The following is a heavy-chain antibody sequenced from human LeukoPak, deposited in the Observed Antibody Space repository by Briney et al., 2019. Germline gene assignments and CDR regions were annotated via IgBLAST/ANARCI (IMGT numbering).Heavy chain of an antibody. CDR1: GFTVSNNA. J-gene: IGHJ4*02. D-gene: IGHD4-23*01. V-gene: IGHV3-23*01. CDR3: AKDLFDYGGNSAAPYYFDY. CDR2: IRGSGGNT. Sequence: GGSLRLSCAASGFTVSNNAMSWVRQAPGKGLEWVSGIRGSGGNTYYADSVKGRFTISRDNSKNTLFLQMNGLRAEDTAVYYCAKDLFDYGGNSAAPYYFDYWGQGALVTVSS.